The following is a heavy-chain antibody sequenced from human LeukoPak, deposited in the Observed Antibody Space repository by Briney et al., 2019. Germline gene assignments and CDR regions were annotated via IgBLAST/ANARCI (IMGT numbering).Heavy chain of an antibody. Sequence: SVKVSCKASGYTFTSYYMHWVRQAPGQGLEWMGWIYPNSDTTVSAQKFQGRLTLTRNTSTSTAYMELSSLTSDDTAVYYCVRSVAGQGYWGQGTLVTVSS. CDR3: VRSVAGQGY. D-gene: IGHD6-19*01. J-gene: IGHJ4*02. V-gene: IGHV1-2*02. CDR1: GYTFTSYY. CDR2: IYPNSDTT.